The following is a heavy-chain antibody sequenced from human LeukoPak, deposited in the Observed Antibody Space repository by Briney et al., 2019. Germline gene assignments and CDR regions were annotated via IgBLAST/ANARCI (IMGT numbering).Heavy chain of an antibody. CDR3: ARGSRYCSSDNCYRFDY. Sequence: ASVKVSCKASGYTFTSYDINWVRQATGQGLEWMGWMNPTSGKTGYTQKFQGRVTMTSDTSTGTAYMEMSSLRSEDTAVYYCARGSRYCSSDNCYRFDYWGQGTLVTGSS. J-gene: IGHJ4*02. D-gene: IGHD2-2*01. V-gene: IGHV1-8*01. CDR2: MNPTSGKT. CDR1: GYTFTSYD.